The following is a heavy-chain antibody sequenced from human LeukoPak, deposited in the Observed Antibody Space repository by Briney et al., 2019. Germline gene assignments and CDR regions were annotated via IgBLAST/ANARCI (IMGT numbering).Heavy chain of an antibody. V-gene: IGHV3-66*02. D-gene: IGHD4-17*01. CDR3: ARDRNDYGDYYYYYIDV. CDR1: GFTVSSNY. J-gene: IGHJ6*03. Sequence: GGSLRLSCAASGFTVSSNYMSWVRQAPGKGLEWVSVIYSGGSTYYADSVRGRFTTSRDNSKNTLYLQMNSLRAEDTAVYYCARDRNDYGDYYYYYIDVWGKGTTVTVSS. CDR2: IYSGGST.